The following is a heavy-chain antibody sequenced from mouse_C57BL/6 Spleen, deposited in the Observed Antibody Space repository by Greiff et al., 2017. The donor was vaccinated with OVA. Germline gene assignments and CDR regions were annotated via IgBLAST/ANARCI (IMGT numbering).Heavy chain of an antibody. Sequence: VQLQHSGAELVRPGASVTLSCKASGYTFTDYEMHWVKQTPVHGLEWIGAIDPETGGTAYNQKFKGKAILTADKSSSTAYMELRSLTSEDSAVYYCTRSDSNSDYWGQGTTLTVSS. D-gene: IGHD2-5*01. CDR2: IDPETGGT. CDR3: TRSDSNSDY. J-gene: IGHJ2*01. CDR1: GYTFTDYE. V-gene: IGHV1-15*01.